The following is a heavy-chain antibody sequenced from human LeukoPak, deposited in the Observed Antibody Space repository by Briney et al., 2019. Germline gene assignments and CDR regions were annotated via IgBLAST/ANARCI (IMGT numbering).Heavy chain of an antibody. D-gene: IGHD3-9*01. CDR3: ARGFYDIVTGINYYYMDV. J-gene: IGHJ6*03. Sequence: SETLSLTCTVSGVSISSSNSYWGWIRQPPGKGLEWIGSIYYSGNTYYNASLKSQVSISIDTSKNQFSLKLTSVTAADTAVYYCARGFYDIVTGINYYYMDVWGKGTTVTISS. CDR1: GVSISSSNSY. V-gene: IGHV4-39*07. CDR2: IYYSGNT.